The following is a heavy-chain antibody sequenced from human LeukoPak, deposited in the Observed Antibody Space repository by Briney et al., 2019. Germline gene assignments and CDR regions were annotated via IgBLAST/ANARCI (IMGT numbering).Heavy chain of an antibody. CDR1: GFTFSSYG. Sequence: PGGTLRLSCAASGFTFSSYGMSWVRQAPGKGLEWVSAISGSGGSTYYADSVKGRFTISRDNSKNTLYLQMNSLRPEDTAVYYCAKDTSWMTTAYYTDVWGKGTTVILSS. D-gene: IGHD4-17*01. CDR3: AKDTSWMTTAYYTDV. V-gene: IGHV3-23*01. J-gene: IGHJ6*03. CDR2: ISGSGGST.